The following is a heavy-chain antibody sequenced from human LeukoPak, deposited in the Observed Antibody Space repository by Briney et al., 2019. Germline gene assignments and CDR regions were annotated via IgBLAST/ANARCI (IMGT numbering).Heavy chain of an antibody. Sequence: ASVKDSCRASGYTFTSYGFTWVRQAPRQGPEWMGLISAFDGNTNSAQKFQGRVTMTTDTSSSTAYMELRSLTSDDTAVYYCARTAQFGVVEDAFNIWGQGTMVTVSS. CDR1: GYTFTSYG. V-gene: IGHV1-18*01. D-gene: IGHD3-3*01. CDR2: ISAFDGNT. CDR3: ARTAQFGVVEDAFNI. J-gene: IGHJ3*02.